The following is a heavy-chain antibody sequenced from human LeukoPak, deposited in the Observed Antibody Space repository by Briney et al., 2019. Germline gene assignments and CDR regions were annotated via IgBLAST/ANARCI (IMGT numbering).Heavy chain of an antibody. V-gene: IGHV1-46*01. CDR2: INPSGGST. CDR1: GYTFTSYY. J-gene: IGHJ3*02. D-gene: IGHD6-6*01. Sequence: ASVKVSCKASGYTFTSYYMHWVRQAPGQGLGWMGIINPSGGSTSYAQKFQGRVTMTRDTSTSTVYMELSSLRCEDTAVYYCARDLNEYSSSSPPAGAGIWGQGTMVTVSS. CDR3: ARDLNEYSSSSPPAGAGI.